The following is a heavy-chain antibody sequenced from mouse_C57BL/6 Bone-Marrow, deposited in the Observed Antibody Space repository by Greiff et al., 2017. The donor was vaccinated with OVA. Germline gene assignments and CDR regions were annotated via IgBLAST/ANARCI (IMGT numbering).Heavy chain of an antibody. CDR1: GYTFTSYW. D-gene: IGHD2-5*01. V-gene: IGHV1-69*01. Sequence: QVQLQQPGAELVMPGASVKLSCKASGYTFTSYWMHWVQQRPGQGLAWIGEIDPSDSYINYNQKFKGKSTLTVDKSSSTAYMQLSSLTSEDAAVDYCATKTAYYSKWDYFDYWGQGTTLTVSS. J-gene: IGHJ2*01. CDR2: IDPSDSYI. CDR3: ATKTAYYSKWDYFDY.